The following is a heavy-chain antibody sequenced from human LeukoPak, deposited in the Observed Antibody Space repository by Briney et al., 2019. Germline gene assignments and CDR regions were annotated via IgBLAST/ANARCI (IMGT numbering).Heavy chain of an antibody. V-gene: IGHV3-20*03. CDR3: ARDGWGLQGFDY. J-gene: IGHJ4*02. D-gene: IGHD1-26*01. Sequence: YADSVKGRFTVSRDNAKNSLYLQMNSLRAEDTALYYCARDGWGLQGFDYWGQGTLVTVSS.